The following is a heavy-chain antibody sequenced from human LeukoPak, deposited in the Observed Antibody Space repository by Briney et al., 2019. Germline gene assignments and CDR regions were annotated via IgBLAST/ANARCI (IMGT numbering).Heavy chain of an antibody. CDR1: GYTFSSYY. J-gene: IGHJ5*02. CDR2: INPSGGST. D-gene: IGHD1-20*01. CDR3: ARARYNWNDGLDP. Sequence: ASVKVSCKASGYTFSSYYMSWVRQAPGQGLEWMGIINPSGGSTNYAQKFQGRVTMTRDTSTSTVYMELSSLRSEDTGVYYCARARYNWNDGLDPWGQGTLVTVSS. V-gene: IGHV1-46*01.